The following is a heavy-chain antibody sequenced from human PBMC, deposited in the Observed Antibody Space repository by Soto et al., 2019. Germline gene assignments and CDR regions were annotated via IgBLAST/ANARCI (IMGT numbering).Heavy chain of an antibody. CDR2: ISYDGSNK. Sequence: GGSLRLSCAASGFTFSSYGMHWVRQAPGRGLEWVAVISYDGSNKYYADSVKGRFTISRDNSKSTLYLQMNSLRAEDTAVYYCAKDAEMATIFGYFDYWGQGTLVTVSS. CDR3: AKDAEMATIFGYFDY. V-gene: IGHV3-30*18. D-gene: IGHD5-12*01. J-gene: IGHJ4*02. CDR1: GFTFSSYG.